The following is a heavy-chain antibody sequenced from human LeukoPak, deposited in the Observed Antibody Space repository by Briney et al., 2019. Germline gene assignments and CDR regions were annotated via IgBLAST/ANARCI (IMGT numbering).Heavy chain of an antibody. CDR2: VSGGGTST. V-gene: IGHV3-23*01. Sequence: GGSLRLSCVASGFTFTSYAINWVRQAPGKGLEWVSTVSGGGTSTYYADSVKGRFTISRDNSKNTLYLQMNSLTAEDTAVYHCAKGTIAAAGIRGGFDYWGQGTLVAVSS. CDR1: GFTFTSYA. CDR3: AKGTIAAAGIRGGFDY. J-gene: IGHJ4*02. D-gene: IGHD6-13*01.